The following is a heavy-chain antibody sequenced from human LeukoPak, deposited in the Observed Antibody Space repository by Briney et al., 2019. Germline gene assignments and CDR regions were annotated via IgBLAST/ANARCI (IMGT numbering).Heavy chain of an antibody. CDR2: IYPGDSDT. CDR1: GYSFTTYW. CDR3: ARIGKRGYSYGPFDY. J-gene: IGHJ4*02. V-gene: IGHV5-51*01. D-gene: IGHD5-18*01. Sequence: GESLKISCKGSGYSFTTYWIGWVRQMPGKGLEWMGIIYPGDSDTRYSPSFQGQVTISADKSSSTAYLQWSSLKASDTAMYYCARIGKRGYSYGPFDYWGQGTLVTVSS.